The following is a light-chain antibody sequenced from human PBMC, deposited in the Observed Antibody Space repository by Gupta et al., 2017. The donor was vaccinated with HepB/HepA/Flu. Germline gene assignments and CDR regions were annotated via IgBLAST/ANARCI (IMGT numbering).Light chain of an antibody. CDR2: DVS. CDR3: SSYTSSSTHNYV. CDR1: SSDVGGYNY. Sequence: QAALTQPASVAASPEQAITLAWTGTSSDVGGYNYVSWYQQHPGKAPKLMIYDVSNRPSGVSNRFSGSKSCNTASLTISALQATDEADYYGSSYTSSSTHNYVFGTGTKVTVL. V-gene: IGLV2-14*03. J-gene: IGLJ1*01.